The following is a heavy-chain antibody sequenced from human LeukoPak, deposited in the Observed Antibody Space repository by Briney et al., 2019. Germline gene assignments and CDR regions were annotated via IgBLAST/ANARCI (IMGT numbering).Heavy chain of an antibody. CDR3: ARGVYYYGSGSSSFYYMDV. J-gene: IGHJ6*03. Sequence: SETLSLTCTVSGGSISTSNYYWGWIRQPAGKGLEWIGRIYTSGSTNYNPSLKSRVTMSVDTSKNQFSLKLSSVTAADTAVYYCARGVYYYGSGSSSFYYMDVWGKGTTVTISS. CDR1: GGSISTSNYY. V-gene: IGHV4-61*02. CDR2: IYTSGST. D-gene: IGHD3-10*01.